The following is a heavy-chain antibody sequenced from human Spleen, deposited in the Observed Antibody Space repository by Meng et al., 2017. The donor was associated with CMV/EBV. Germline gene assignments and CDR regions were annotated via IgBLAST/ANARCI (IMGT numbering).Heavy chain of an antibody. J-gene: IGHJ4*02. CDR1: GGAISSYY. V-gene: IGHV4-4*07. CDR2: IYTSGST. CDR3: ASQRY. Sequence: QVQLHDLAPGRVKPSAVLSLTCPVSGGAISSYYWSWIGQPAGKGLEWIGRIYTSGSTNYNPSLKSRVTMSVDTSKNQFSLKLSSVTAADTAVYYCASQRYWGQGTLVTVSS. D-gene: IGHD2-2*01.